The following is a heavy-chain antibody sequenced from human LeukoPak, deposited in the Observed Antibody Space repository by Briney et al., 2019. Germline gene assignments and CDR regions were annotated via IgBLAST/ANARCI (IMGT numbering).Heavy chain of an antibody. D-gene: IGHD6-13*01. CDR3: ARHLYSSSWSPFDI. CDR1: GGSISSYY. J-gene: IGHJ3*02. V-gene: IGHV4-59*08. CDR2: IYYSGST. Sequence: PSETLSLTCTVSGGSISSYYWSWIRQPPGKGLEWIGYIYYSGSTNHNPSLKSRVTISVDTSKNQFSLKLSSVTAADTSVYYCARHLYSSSWSPFDIWGQGTMVTVSS.